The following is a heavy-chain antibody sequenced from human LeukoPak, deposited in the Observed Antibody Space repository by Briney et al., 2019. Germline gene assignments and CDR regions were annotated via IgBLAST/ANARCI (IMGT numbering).Heavy chain of an antibody. J-gene: IGHJ6*03. Sequence: SETLSLTCAFYGGSFSGYYWSWIRQTPEKGLQWIGEINHSGSTNYNPSLKSRVTISVDTSKNQFSLNLSSVTAADTAVFYCARTKGDFWSGYFSYYYMAVWGKGTTVTVSS. CDR3: ARTKGDFWSGYFSYYYMAV. CDR2: INHSGST. CDR1: GGSFSGYY. V-gene: IGHV4-34*01. D-gene: IGHD3-3*01.